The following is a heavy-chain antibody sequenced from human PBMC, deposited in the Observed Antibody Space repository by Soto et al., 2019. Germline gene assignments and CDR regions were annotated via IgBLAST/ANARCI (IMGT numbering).Heavy chain of an antibody. J-gene: IGHJ4*02. CDR2: ISAYNGNT. CDR3: ARDLTDSYGLYRGFDY. CDR1: GYTFTSYG. Sequence: QVQLVQSGAEVKKPGASVKVSCKASGYTFTSYGISWVRQAPGQGLVWMGWISAYNGNTNYAQQLQGRVIMTTDTTTSTAYMELRSLRSDDTAVYYCARDLTDSYGLYRGFDYWGQGTLVAVSS. D-gene: IGHD5-18*01. V-gene: IGHV1-18*01.